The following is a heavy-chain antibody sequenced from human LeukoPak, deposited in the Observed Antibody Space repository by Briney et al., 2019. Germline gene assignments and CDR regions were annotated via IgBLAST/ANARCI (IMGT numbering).Heavy chain of an antibody. Sequence: PSETLSLTCTVSGGSISSGSYYWSWIRQPAGKGLEWIGRIYTSGSTNYNPSLKSRVTISVDTSKNQFSLKLSSVTAADTAVYYCAREGDGSIAAVGTRYDWGQGTLVTVSS. CDR3: AREGDGSIAAVGTRYD. CDR2: IYTSGST. CDR1: GGSISSGSYY. J-gene: IGHJ4*02. D-gene: IGHD6-13*01. V-gene: IGHV4-61*02.